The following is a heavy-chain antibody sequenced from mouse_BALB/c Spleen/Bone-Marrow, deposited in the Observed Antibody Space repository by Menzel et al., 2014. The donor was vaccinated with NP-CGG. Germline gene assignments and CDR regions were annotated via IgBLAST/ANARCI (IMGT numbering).Heavy chain of an antibody. CDR3: ARRFITTAAWFAY. CDR1: GYTFTDCN. CDR2: IYPYNGGT. Sequence: EVKLMESGPELVKPGASVKISCKASGYTFTDCNMHWVKQSHGKSLEWIGYIYPYNGGTGYNQKFKSKATLTVDNSSSTAYMELRSLTSEDSAVYYCARRFITTAAWFAYWGQGTLVTVSA. J-gene: IGHJ3*01. D-gene: IGHD1-2*01. V-gene: IGHV1S29*02.